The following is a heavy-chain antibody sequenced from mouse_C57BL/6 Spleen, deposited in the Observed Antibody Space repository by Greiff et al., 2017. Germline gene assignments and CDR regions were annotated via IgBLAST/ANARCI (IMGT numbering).Heavy chain of an antibody. V-gene: IGHV3-6*01. CDR2: ISYDGSN. Sequence: VQLQQSGPGLVKPSQSLSLTCSVTGYSITSGYYWNWIRQFPGNKLEWMGYISYDGSNNYNPSLKNRISITRDTSKNQFFLKLNSVTTEDTATYYCARDKSSYYYAMDYWGQGTSVTVSS. CDR1: GYSITSGYY. CDR3: ARDKSSYYYAMDY. J-gene: IGHJ4*01.